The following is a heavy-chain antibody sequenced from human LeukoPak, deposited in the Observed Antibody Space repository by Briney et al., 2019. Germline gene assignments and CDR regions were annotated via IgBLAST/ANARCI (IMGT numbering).Heavy chain of an antibody. CDR1: GGSISSGGYY. V-gene: IGHV4-30-2*01. Sequence: SETLSLTCTVSGGSISSGGYYWSWIRQPPGKGLEWIGYIYHSGSTYYNPSLKSRVTISVDRSKNQFSLKLSSVTAADTAVYYCASAPGAEDCSSTSCYTYYYYYMDVWGKGTTVTVSS. CDR2: IYHSGST. CDR3: ASAPGAEDCSSTSCYTYYYYYMDV. J-gene: IGHJ6*03. D-gene: IGHD2-2*02.